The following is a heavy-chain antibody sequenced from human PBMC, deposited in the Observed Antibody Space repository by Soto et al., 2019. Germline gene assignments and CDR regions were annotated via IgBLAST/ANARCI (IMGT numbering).Heavy chain of an antibody. D-gene: IGHD3-16*02. Sequence: GGSLRLSCAASGFTFSDFWMSWVRQAPGKGLEWVANIKQDGSEKSYVHSVKGRFTISRDNAKNSLYLQMDSLRAEDSAAYYCVRTAAYDYIWGTYRSTSPFDSWGQGTLVTVSS. CDR1: GFTFSDFW. V-gene: IGHV3-7*01. J-gene: IGHJ4*02. CDR3: VRTAAYDYIWGTYRSTSPFDS. CDR2: IKQDGSEK.